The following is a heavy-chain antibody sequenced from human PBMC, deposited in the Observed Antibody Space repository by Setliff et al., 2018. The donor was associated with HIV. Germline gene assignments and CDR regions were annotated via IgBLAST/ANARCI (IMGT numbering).Heavy chain of an antibody. CDR3: ARVWMATVSSDY. Sequence: GGSLRLSCAASGFSFSTYTMNWVRQAPGKGPEFVSSISSSSTYIDYAESVKGRFTISRDNAKNSLYLQMNSLRAEDTAVYYCARVWMATVSSDYWGQGSLVTVSS. J-gene: IGHJ4*02. V-gene: IGHV3-21*01. CDR2: ISSSSTYI. CDR1: GFSFSTYT. D-gene: IGHD3-3*01.